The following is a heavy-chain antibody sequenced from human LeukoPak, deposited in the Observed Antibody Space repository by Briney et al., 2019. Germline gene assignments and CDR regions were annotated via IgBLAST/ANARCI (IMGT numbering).Heavy chain of an antibody. V-gene: IGHV3-23*01. CDR2: ISGSGGST. CDR3: ANQGYCSGGSCYSDDWFDP. D-gene: IGHD2-15*01. Sequence: PGGSLRLSCAASGFTFSSYAMSWVRQAPGKGLEWVSAISGSGGSTYYADSVKGRFTISRDNSKNTLYLQMNSLRAEDTAVYYCANQGYCSGGSCYSDDWFDPWGQGTLVTVSS. J-gene: IGHJ5*02. CDR1: GFTFSSYA.